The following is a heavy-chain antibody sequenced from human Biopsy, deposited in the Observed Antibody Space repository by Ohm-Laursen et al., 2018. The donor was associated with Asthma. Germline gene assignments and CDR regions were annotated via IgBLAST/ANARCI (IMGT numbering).Heavy chain of an antibody. V-gene: IGHV4-31*03. CDR2: IYYSGST. J-gene: IGHJ4*02. Sequence: TLSLTCPVSYGSITSGGYYWTWIRQHPGKGLEWIGFIYYSGSTYYNPSLKSRVSISIDTSKNQFSLKLSSVTAADTAVYYCVRAVRNEQWLAPFDYWGQGKPVTVSS. CDR3: VRAVRNEQWLAPFDY. D-gene: IGHD6-19*01. CDR1: YGSITSGGYY.